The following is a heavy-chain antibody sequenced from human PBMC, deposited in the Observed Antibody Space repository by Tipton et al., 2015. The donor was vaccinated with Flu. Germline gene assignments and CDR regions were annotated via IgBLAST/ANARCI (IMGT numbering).Heavy chain of an antibody. D-gene: IGHD2-8*01. CDR2: ISGSGGST. Sequence: SLRLSCAASGFTFSSYAMSWVRQAPGKGLEWVSAISGSGGSTYYADSVKGRFTISRDNSKNTLYLQMNSLRAEDTAVYYCAKVQSKIVLMVYASFDWFDPWGQGTLVTVSS. CDR1: GFTFSSYA. V-gene: IGHV3-23*01. CDR3: AKVQSKIVLMVYASFDWFDP. J-gene: IGHJ5*02.